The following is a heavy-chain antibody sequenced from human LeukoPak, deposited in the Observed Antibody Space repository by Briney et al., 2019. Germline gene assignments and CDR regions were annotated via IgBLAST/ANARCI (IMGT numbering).Heavy chain of an antibody. CDR3: ARDSMVRGVSAAY. V-gene: IGHV3-66*01. Sequence: VRQAPGXGLEGVSVIYSGGSTYYSDSVKGRFTISRDNCKNTLYLQMNSLRAEDTAVYYCARDSMVRGVSAAYWGQGTLVTVSS. D-gene: IGHD3-10*01. J-gene: IGHJ4*02. CDR2: IYSGGST.